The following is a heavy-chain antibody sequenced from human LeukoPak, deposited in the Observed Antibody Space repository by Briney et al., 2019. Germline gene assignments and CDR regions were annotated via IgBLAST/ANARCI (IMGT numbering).Heavy chain of an antibody. Sequence: GRSLRLSCAASGFTFSSYAMHWVRQAPGKGQEWVAVISYDGSNKYYADSVKGRFTISRDNSKNTLYLQMNSLRAEDTAVYYCARDGLEQWLPSSWGQGTLVTVSS. CDR1: GFTFSSYA. D-gene: IGHD6-19*01. CDR3: ARDGLEQWLPSS. V-gene: IGHV3-30-3*01. CDR2: ISYDGSNK. J-gene: IGHJ4*02.